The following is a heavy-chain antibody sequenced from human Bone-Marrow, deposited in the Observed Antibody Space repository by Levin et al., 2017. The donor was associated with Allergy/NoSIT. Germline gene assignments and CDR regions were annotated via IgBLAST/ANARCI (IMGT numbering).Heavy chain of an antibody. CDR1: GFTFSSYA. Sequence: PGGSLRLSCAASGFTFSSYAMSWVRQAPGKGLEWVSAISGSGGSTYYADSVKGRFTISRDNSKNTLYLQMNSLRAEDTAVYYCAKRYCSSTSCYFYYYMDVWGKGTTVTVSS. CDR2: ISGSGGST. J-gene: IGHJ6*03. V-gene: IGHV3-23*01. CDR3: AKRYCSSTSCYFYYYMDV. D-gene: IGHD2-2*01.